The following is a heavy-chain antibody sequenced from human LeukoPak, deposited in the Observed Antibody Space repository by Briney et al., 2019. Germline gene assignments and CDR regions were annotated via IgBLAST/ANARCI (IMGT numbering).Heavy chain of an antibody. CDR1: GGSFSGYY. Sequence: PSETLSFTCAVYGGSFSGYYWGWLPQPPGNGLEGSGEINHSGSTNSNPSLRSGATISVDTSKTQFSLKLSSVTAADTAVYYCASGRPRHYYDSSGYYHTSYGDYWGQGTLVTVSS. V-gene: IGHV4-34*01. D-gene: IGHD3-22*01. J-gene: IGHJ4*02. CDR2: INHSGST. CDR3: ASGRPRHYYDSSGYYHTSYGDY.